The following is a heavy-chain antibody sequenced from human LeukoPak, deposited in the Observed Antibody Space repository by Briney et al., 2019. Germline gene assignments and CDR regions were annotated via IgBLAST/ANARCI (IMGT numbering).Heavy chain of an antibody. V-gene: IGHV4-59*01. J-gene: IGHJ6*02. D-gene: IGHD4-11*01. CDR2: VYYSGST. CDR3: ARDRTTVTPKATYYYGMDV. CDR1: GGSISSYY. Sequence: SETLSLTCTVSGGSISSYYWSWIRQPPGKGLEWIGYVYYSGSTNYNPSLKSRVTISVDTSKNQFSLKLSSVTAADTAVYYCARDRTTVTPKATYYYGMDVWGQGTTVTVSS.